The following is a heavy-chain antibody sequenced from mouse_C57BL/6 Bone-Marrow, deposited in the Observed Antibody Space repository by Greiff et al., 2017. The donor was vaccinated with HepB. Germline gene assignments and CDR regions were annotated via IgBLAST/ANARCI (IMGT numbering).Heavy chain of an antibody. J-gene: IGHJ3*01. D-gene: IGHD2-4*01. CDR3: ARAGIYYDSFAY. Sequence: DVKLQESGPELVKPGASVKISCKASGYTFTDYNMDWVKQSHGKSLEWIGDINPNNGGTIYNQKFKGKATLTVDKSSSTAYMELRSLTSEDTAVYYCARAGIYYDSFAYWGQGTLVTVSA. V-gene: IGHV1-18*01. CDR1: GYTFTDYN. CDR2: INPNNGGT.